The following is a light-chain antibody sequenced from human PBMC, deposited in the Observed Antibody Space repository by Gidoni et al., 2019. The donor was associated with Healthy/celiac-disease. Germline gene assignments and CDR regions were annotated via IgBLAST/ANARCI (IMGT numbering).Light chain of an antibody. Sequence: DIVMTQPPDSPAASLGERATINRKSTQSVLYSSNNKNYLACYQQKPGQPPKQLIYWASTRDAGVPERISSSGSGGEFTLTISSRQAEDVAVYYCQQYYSTPLYTFGQGTKLEIK. J-gene: IGKJ2*01. CDR3: QQYYSTPLYT. CDR2: WAS. V-gene: IGKV4-1*01. CDR1: QSVLYSSNNKNY.